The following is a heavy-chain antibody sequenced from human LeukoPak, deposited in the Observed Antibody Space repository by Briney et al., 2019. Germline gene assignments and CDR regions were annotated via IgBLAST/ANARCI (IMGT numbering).Heavy chain of an antibody. V-gene: IGHV4-34*01. D-gene: IGHD3-22*01. Sequence: SETLSLTCAVYGGSFSGYYWSWIRQPPGKGLEWIGEINHSGSTNYNPSLKSRVTISVDTSKNQFSLKLSSVTAADTAVYYCASPSPRGNYDSSGYYYYFDYWGRGTLVTVSS. CDR2: INHSGST. CDR1: GGSFSGYY. CDR3: ASPSPRGNYDSSGYYYYFDY. J-gene: IGHJ4*02.